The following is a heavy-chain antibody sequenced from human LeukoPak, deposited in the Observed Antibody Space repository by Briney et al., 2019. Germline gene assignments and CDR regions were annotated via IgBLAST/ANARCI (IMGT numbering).Heavy chain of an antibody. CDR3: ARPQSSSWYAYYFDY. J-gene: IGHJ4*02. D-gene: IGHD6-13*01. CDR2: INSDGTTT. V-gene: IGHV3-74*01. Sequence: GGSLRLSCAASGFTFSSYWMHWVRQAPGRGLVWVSNINSDGTTTTYADSVKGRFTISRDNTKNTLYLQMNSLRAEDTAVYYCARPQSSSWYAYYFDYWGQGTLVTVSS. CDR1: GFTFSSYW.